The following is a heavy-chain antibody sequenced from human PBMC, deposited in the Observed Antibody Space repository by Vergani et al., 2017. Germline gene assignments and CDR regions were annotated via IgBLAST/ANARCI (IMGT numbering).Heavy chain of an antibody. CDR3: ARLQARTGTFYYFDY. CDR1: GGSFSGYY. D-gene: IGHD1-7*01. J-gene: IGHJ4*02. CDR2: INHGGST. V-gene: IGHV4-34*01. Sequence: QVQLQQWGAGLLKPSETLSLTCAVYGGSFSGYYWSWIRQPPGKGLEWIGEINHGGSTNYNPSLKSRVTISVDTSKNQFSLKLSSVTAADTAVYYCARLQARTGTFYYFDYWGQGTLVTVSS.